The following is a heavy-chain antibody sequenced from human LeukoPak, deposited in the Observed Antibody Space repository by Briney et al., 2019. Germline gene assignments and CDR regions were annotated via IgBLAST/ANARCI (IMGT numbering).Heavy chain of an antibody. V-gene: IGHV4-59*08. Sequence: SETLSLTCTVSGGSIRSYYWSWIRQPPGKGLEWIGYLFYSGSTNYNPSLKSRVTTSVDTSKNQFSVEVTSVTAADTAVYYCARWAAAYDYWGQGTLVTVSS. CDR1: GGSIRSYY. D-gene: IGHD6-13*01. J-gene: IGHJ4*02. CDR2: LFYSGST. CDR3: ARWAAAYDY.